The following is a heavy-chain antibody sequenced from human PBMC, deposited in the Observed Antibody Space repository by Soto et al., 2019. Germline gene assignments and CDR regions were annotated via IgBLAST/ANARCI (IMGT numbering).Heavy chain of an antibody. D-gene: IGHD3-22*01. CDR2: INPNSGGT. CDR1: GYTFTGYY. J-gene: IGHJ3*02. CDR3: ALSTEWTYYYDSTPAGAFDI. Sequence: ASVKVSCKASGYTFTGYYMHWVRQAPGQGLEWMGWINPNSGGTNYAQKFQGWVTMTRDTSISTAYMELSRLRSDDTAVYYCALSTEWTYYYDSTPAGAFDIWGQGTMVTVSS. V-gene: IGHV1-2*04.